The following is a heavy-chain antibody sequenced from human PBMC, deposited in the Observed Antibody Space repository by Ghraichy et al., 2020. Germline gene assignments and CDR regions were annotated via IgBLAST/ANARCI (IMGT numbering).Heavy chain of an antibody. CDR1: GGSISSGGYS. V-gene: IGHV4-30-2*01. CDR2: IYHSGST. J-gene: IGHJ6*03. CDR3: ARGQEGYQPDYYYYMDV. D-gene: IGHD2-2*01. Sequence: SETLSPTCAVSGGSISSGGYSWSWIRQPPGKGLEWIGYIYHSGSTYYNPSLKSRVTISVDRSKNQFSLKLSSVTAADTAVYYCARGQEGYQPDYYYYMDVWGKGTTVTVSS.